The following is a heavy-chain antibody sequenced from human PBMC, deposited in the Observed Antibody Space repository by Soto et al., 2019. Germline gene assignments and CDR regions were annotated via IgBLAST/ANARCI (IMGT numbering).Heavy chain of an antibody. CDR2: IIPILGIA. J-gene: IGHJ6*02. Sequence: QVQLVQSGAEVKKPGSSVKVSCKASGGTFSSYTISWVRQAPGQGLEWMGRIIPILGIANYAQKFQGRVTITADKSTSTAYMELSGLRSEDTAVYYCARDSSGSYPRYYYGMDVWGQGTTVTVSS. CDR1: GGTFSSYT. V-gene: IGHV1-69*08. CDR3: ARDSSGSYPRYYYGMDV. D-gene: IGHD1-26*01.